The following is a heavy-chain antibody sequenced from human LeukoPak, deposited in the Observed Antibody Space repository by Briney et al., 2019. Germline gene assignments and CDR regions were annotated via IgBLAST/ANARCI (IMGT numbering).Heavy chain of an antibody. V-gene: IGHV1-18*01. Sequence: ASVKVSCTASGYTFTIYGISWGRQAPGQGLEWMGGISAYNGNTNYAQKLQGRVTMTTDTSTSTAYMELRSLRSDDTAVYYCARDGHCTNGVCHYNGMDVWGQGTTVTVSS. CDR3: ARDGHCTNGVCHYNGMDV. J-gene: IGHJ6*02. CDR2: ISAYNGNT. CDR1: GYTFTIYG. D-gene: IGHD2-8*01.